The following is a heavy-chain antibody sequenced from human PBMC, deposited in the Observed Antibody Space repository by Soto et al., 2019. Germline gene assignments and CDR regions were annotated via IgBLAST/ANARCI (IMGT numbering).Heavy chain of an antibody. CDR2: TDYSGNT. J-gene: IGHJ4*02. CDR1: SDSISSYY. V-gene: IGHV4-59*08. D-gene: IGHD6-19*01. CDR3: ARAVGDPLYQLAY. Sequence: SGTLALTCTVSSDSISSYYWIWIRQSPGKGLEWIGYTDYSGNTNYNPSLKSRVTISGDTTKNQFSLRLSSVTAADTAVYYCARAVGDPLYQLAYRAQGTPVPVSS.